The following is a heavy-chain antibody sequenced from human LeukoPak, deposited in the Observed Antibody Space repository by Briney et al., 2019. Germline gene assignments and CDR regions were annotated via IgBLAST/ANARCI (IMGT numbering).Heavy chain of an antibody. V-gene: IGHV4-59*01. CDR1: DGSISSYY. CDR3: ARVSWFPGTSYYYMDV. Sequence: PSETLSLTCTVSDGSISSYYWSWIRQPPGKGLEWIGYIYYSGTTNYNPSLKSRVTISIDTSKNQFSLKLSSVTAADTAVCYCARVSWFPGTSYYYMDVWGKGTTVTVSS. D-gene: IGHD1-1*01. CDR2: IYYSGTT. J-gene: IGHJ6*03.